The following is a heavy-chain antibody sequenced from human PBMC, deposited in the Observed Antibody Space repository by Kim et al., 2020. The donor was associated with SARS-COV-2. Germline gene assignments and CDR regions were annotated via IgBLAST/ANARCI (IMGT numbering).Heavy chain of an antibody. CDR1: GGSFSGYY. CDR2: INHSGST. J-gene: IGHJ3*02. V-gene: IGHV4-34*01. D-gene: IGHD4-17*01. Sequence: SETLSLTCAVYGGSFSGYYWSWIRQPPGKGLEWIGEINHSGSTNYNPSLKSRVTISVDTSKNQFSLKLSSVTAADTAVYYCAFLYGEQQDAFDIWGQGTMVTVSS. CDR3: AFLYGEQQDAFDI.